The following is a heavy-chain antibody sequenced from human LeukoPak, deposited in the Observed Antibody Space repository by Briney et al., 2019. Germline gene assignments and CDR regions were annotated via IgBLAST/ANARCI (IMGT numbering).Heavy chain of an antibody. D-gene: IGHD3-3*01. J-gene: IGHJ6*02. V-gene: IGHV1-8*01. CDR3: ARELATIFGVVTAPIYYYDGMDV. CDR1: GYIFTSYD. Sequence: ASVTVSCKASGYIFTSYDINWVRQAPGQGLEWMGWINPNSGNTGYAQKLQGRVTMTRNTSISTAYMELSSLRSEDTGVYYCARELATIFGVVTAPIYYYDGMDVWGQGTTVTVSS. CDR2: INPNSGNT.